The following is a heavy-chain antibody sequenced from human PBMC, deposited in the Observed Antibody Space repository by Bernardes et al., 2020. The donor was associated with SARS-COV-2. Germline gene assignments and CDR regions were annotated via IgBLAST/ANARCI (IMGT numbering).Heavy chain of an antibody. V-gene: IGHV3-11*05. Sequence: SLRISCSASGFIFSDSYMSWIRQAPGKGLEWISYISGETGYTNYAGSVKGRFTISRDNARNSLYLQMTNLRADDTATYFCARDTSRFTASMDFESWGQGTLVTVSS. J-gene: IGHJ4*02. CDR3: ARDTSRFTASMDFES. D-gene: IGHD3-9*01. CDR1: GFIFSDSY. CDR2: ISGETGYT.